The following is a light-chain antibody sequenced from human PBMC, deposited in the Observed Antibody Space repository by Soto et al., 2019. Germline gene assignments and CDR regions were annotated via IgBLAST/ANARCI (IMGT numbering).Light chain of an antibody. V-gene: IGKV3-20*01. J-gene: IGKJ1*01. CDR1: QSVSNIY. Sequence: EIVLTQSPGTLSLSPGERATLSCRASQSVSNIYLAWYQQKPGQAPRLLIYGASSRATGIPDRFSGSGSGTDFTLTISRLEPEDFAVYYCQQYGSSLWPFGQGTKVEIK. CDR3: QQYGSSLWP. CDR2: GAS.